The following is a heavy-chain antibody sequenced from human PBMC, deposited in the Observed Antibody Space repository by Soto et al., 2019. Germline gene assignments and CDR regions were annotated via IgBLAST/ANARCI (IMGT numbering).Heavy chain of an antibody. CDR2: INPNSGGT. V-gene: IGHV1-2*04. Sequence: ASEKVSCKASGYTFTGYYMHWVRQAPGQGLEWMGWINPNSGGTNYAQKFQGWVTMTRDTSISTAYVELSRLRSDDTAVYYCARDLNPSIAAQDYYYGMDVWGQGTTVTVSS. J-gene: IGHJ6*02. CDR3: ARDLNPSIAAQDYYYGMDV. CDR1: GYTFTGYY. D-gene: IGHD6-6*01.